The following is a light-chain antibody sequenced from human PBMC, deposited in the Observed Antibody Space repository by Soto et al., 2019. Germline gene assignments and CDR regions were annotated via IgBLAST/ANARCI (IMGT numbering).Light chain of an antibody. CDR3: QQYYNWPPWT. Sequence: EIVMTQSPATLSVSPGERATLSCRASQSVSSNLAWYQQKPGRAPRLLIYGASTRATGIPARFSGSGSGTEFTLTISSLQSEDFAVYYCQQYYNWPPWTFGQGTKVEIK. CDR2: GAS. V-gene: IGKV3-15*01. J-gene: IGKJ1*01. CDR1: QSVSSN.